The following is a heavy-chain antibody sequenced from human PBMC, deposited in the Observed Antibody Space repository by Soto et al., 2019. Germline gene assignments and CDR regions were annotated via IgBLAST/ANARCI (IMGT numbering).Heavy chain of an antibody. CDR3: ARGCPNGVCFFDP. CDR2: IIPIFGTA. CDR1: GYTLRIYP. V-gene: IGHV1-69*01. J-gene: IGHJ5*02. D-gene: IGHD2-8*01. Sequence: LLKVSWKSAGYTLRIYPISWGRQPPGQGLEWMGGIIPIFGTANYAQKFQGRVTITADESTSTAYMELSSLRSEDTAVYYWARGCPNGVCFFDPWGQGTLVTVSS.